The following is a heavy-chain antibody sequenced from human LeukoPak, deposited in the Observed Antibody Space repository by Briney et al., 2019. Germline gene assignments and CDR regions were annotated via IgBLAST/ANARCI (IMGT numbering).Heavy chain of an antibody. CDR2: IYYSGST. CDR3: ARDSGGYLRYYYYYMDV. J-gene: IGHJ6*03. D-gene: IGHD1-26*01. V-gene: IGHV4-59*01. CDR1: GCSISSYY. Sequence: PSETLSLTCTVSGCSISSYYWSWIRQPPGQGLEWIGYIYYSGSTNYDPSLKSRVTISVDTSKNQFSLKLSSVTAADTAVYYCARDSGGYLRYYYYYMDVWGKGTTVTVSS.